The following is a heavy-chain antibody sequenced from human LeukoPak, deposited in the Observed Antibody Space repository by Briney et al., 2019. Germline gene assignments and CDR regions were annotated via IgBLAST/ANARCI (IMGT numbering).Heavy chain of an antibody. J-gene: IGHJ2*01. CDR2: IYYSGSI. D-gene: IGHD4/OR15-4a*01. CDR3: AREGAERYFDL. Sequence: SETLSLTCAVSGYSISSSNYWGWIRQPPGKGLEWIGHIYYSGSIYYNPSLKSRVTISVDTSKNQFSLKLSSVTAADTAVYYCAREGAERYFDLWGRGTLVTVSS. CDR1: GYSISSSNY. V-gene: IGHV4-28*03.